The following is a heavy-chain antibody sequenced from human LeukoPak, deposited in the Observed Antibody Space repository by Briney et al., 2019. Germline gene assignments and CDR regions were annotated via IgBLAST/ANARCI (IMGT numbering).Heavy chain of an antibody. Sequence: SETLSLTCAVYGVSFSGYYWSWIRQPPGKGLEWIGEINHSGSTNYNPSLKSRVTISVDTSKNQFSLKLSSVTAADTAVYYCARGRYSGYVSHFDYWGQGTLVTVSS. D-gene: IGHD5-12*01. V-gene: IGHV4-34*01. CDR2: INHSGST. J-gene: IGHJ4*02. CDR3: ARGRYSGYVSHFDY. CDR1: GVSFSGYY.